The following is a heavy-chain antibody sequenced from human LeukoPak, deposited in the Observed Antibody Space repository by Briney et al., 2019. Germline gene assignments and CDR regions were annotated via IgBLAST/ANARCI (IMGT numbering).Heavy chain of an antibody. D-gene: IGHD3-10*01. CDR3: ARGRTPRITMVRGVIYLDY. Sequence: SETLSLTCTVSAGSFISSSHHWGWIRQPPGKGLEWIGEINHSGSTNYNPSLKSRVTISVDTSKNQFSLKLSSVTAADTAVYYCARGRTPRITMVRGVIYLDYWGQGTLVTVSS. CDR1: AGSFISSSHH. J-gene: IGHJ4*02. V-gene: IGHV4-39*07. CDR2: INHSGST.